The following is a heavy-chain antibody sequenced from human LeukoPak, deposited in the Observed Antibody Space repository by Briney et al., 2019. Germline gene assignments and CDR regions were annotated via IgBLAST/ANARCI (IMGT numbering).Heavy chain of an antibody. V-gene: IGHV1-18*01. Sequence: ASVKVSCKASGYSFTNYAISWVRLAPGQGLEWMGWISGYNVNTKYAQKFQGRITLTTDTSTSTAYMDLRSLRSDDTAVYFCARPNYGDYPGTAFDSWGQGTLVTVSS. CDR2: ISGYNVNT. CDR1: GYSFTNYA. CDR3: ARPNYGDYPGTAFDS. D-gene: IGHD4-17*01. J-gene: IGHJ4*02.